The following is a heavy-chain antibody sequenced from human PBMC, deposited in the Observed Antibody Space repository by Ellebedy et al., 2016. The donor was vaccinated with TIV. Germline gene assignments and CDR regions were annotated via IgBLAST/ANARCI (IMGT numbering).Heavy chain of an antibody. Sequence: PGGSLRLSCAASGFSFSDAWMSWVRQAPGKGLEWVGLINTKADGVTTDYAAPVKGRFSISRDDSNNTLYLQMSSLKTEDTAVYYCTTDASIGPPVHYYYGMDVWGQGTTVTVSS. J-gene: IGHJ6*02. CDR3: TTDASIGPPVHYYYGMDV. D-gene: IGHD3/OR15-3a*01. CDR2: INTKADGVTT. CDR1: GFSFSDAW. V-gene: IGHV3-15*01.